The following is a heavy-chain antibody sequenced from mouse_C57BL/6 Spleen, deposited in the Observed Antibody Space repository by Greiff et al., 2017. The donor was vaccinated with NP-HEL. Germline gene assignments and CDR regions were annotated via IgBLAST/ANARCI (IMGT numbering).Heavy chain of an antibody. CDR3: ARQAIYYDLYYFDY. V-gene: IGHV5-6*01. D-gene: IGHD2-4*01. CDR2: ISSGGSYT. Sequence: EVMLVESGGDLVKPGGSLKLSCAASGFTFSSYGMSWVRQTPDKRLEWVATISSGGSYTYYPDSVKGRFTISRDNAKNTLYLQMSSLKSEDTAMYYCARQAIYYDLYYFDYWGQGTTLTVSS. J-gene: IGHJ2*01. CDR1: GFTFSSYG.